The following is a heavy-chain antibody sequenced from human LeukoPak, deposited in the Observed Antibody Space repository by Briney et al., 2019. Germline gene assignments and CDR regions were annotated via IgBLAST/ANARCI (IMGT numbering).Heavy chain of an antibody. Sequence: ASVKVSCKASGYTFTSYGISWVRQAPGQGLEWMGWISANNGNTNYAQKLQGRVTMTTDTSTSTAYMELRSLRSDDTAVYYCARDAVDVVVVVGALEASDAFEIWGQGTLVTVSS. CDR2: ISANNGNT. CDR3: ARDAVDVVVVVGALEASDAFEI. V-gene: IGHV1-18*01. D-gene: IGHD2-15*01. CDR1: GYTFTSYG. J-gene: IGHJ3*02.